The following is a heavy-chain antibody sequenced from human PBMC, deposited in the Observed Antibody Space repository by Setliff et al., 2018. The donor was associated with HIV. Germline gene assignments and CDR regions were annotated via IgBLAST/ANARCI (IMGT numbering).Heavy chain of an antibody. Sequence: ASVKVSCKASGYTFTSYGISWVRQAPGQGLEWMGWISAYNGNTNSAQKVQGRVAMTTETSTSTAYMEMRSLRSDDTAVYYCARVPFRSAWFSGGHDAFDIWGQGTMVTVSS. D-gene: IGHD6-19*01. V-gene: IGHV1-18*01. J-gene: IGHJ3*02. CDR2: ISAYNGNT. CDR1: GYTFTSYG. CDR3: ARVPFRSAWFSGGHDAFDI.